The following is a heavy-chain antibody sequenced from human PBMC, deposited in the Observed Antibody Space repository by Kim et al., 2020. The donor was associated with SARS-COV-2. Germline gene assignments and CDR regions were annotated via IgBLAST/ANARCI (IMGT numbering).Heavy chain of an antibody. CDR1: GFTFSSYG. Sequence: GGSLRLSCAASGFTFSSYGIHWVRQAPGKGLEWVAVISYDGNNKYYVDSVKGRFTISRDNSRNTLYLQMNSLRSEDTAVYYYARQEGWGPSSIVDYWGQGTLVTVSS. V-gene: IGHV3-30*03. CDR2: ISYDGNNK. CDR3: ARQEGWGPSSIVDY. J-gene: IGHJ4*02. D-gene: IGHD6-6*01.